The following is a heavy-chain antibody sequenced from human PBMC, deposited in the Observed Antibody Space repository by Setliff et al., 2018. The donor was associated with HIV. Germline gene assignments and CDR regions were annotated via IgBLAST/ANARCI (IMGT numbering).Heavy chain of an antibody. CDR3: ARHLKGWLQGDF. D-gene: IGHD5-12*01. CDR2: IYHRGNT. V-gene: IGHV4-38-2*01. Sequence: SETMSLTCAVSGYSISSGYYWGWIRQPPGKGLEWIGSIYHRGNTYYNPSLKSRVTISFDTSKNQFSLKLSFVTAADTAVYYCARHLKGWLQGDFWGQGTLVTVSS. CDR1: GYSISSGYY. J-gene: IGHJ4*02.